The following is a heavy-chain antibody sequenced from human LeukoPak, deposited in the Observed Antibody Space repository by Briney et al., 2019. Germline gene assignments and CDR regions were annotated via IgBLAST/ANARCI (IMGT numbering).Heavy chain of an antibody. D-gene: IGHD5-18*01. CDR2: IKLDGSET. V-gene: IGHV3-7*04. J-gene: IGHJ4*02. CDR3: ARGYSYVFY. CDR1: GFTFSSYW. Sequence: GGSLRLSCAASGFTFSSYWMSWVRQAPGKGLEGVANIKLDGSETNYGDSVKGRFTISRDNAKNSLFLQMNSLRAEDTAVYYCARGYSYVFYWGQGTLVSVSS.